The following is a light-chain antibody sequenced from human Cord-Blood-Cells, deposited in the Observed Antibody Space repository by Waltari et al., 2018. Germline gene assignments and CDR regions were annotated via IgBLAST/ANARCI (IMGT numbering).Light chain of an antibody. Sequence: DIQMTPSPSSLSASFGYTVTITSRASQGISSYLNWYQQKPGKAPKLLIYAASSLQSGVPSRFSGSGSETDCTLTISILQPEDFATYYCQPSYSTPDTFGQGTKLEIK. V-gene: IGKV1-39*01. CDR3: QPSYSTPDT. J-gene: IGKJ2*01. CDR1: QGISSY. CDR2: AAS.